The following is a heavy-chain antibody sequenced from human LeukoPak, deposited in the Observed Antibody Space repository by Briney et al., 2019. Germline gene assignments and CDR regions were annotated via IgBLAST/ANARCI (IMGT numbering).Heavy chain of an antibody. D-gene: IGHD1-26*01. V-gene: IGHV3-23*01. Sequence: PGGSLRLSCAASGFTFSSYAMSWVRQAPGKGLEWVSAISGSGGSTYYADSVKGRFTISRDNSKNTLYLQMNSLRAEDTAVYYCAKGLLSGSTEMGYFDYWGQGTLVTVSS. CDR3: AKGLLSGSTEMGYFDY. J-gene: IGHJ4*02. CDR2: ISGSGGST. CDR1: GFTFSSYA.